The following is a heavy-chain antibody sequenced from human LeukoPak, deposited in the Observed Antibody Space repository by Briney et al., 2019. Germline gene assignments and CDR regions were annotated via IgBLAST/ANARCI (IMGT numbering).Heavy chain of an antibody. CDR2: IWHSGTT. Sequence: PSETLSLTCVVSGYSISSGYYWGWIRQPPGKGLEWIGSIWHSGTTYYNPSLKSRVTIPVDTSNNQFSLKLSSVTAADTAVFYCARLWGSGYYFDSWGQGTLVTVSS. D-gene: IGHD7-27*01. CDR1: GYSISSGYY. V-gene: IGHV4-38-2*01. CDR3: ARLWGSGYYFDS. J-gene: IGHJ4*02.